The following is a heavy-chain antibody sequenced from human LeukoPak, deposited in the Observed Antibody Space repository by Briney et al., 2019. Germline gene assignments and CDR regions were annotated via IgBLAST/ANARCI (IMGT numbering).Heavy chain of an antibody. Sequence: GGSLRLSCAASGFTFSDYYMSWIRQAPGKGLEWVSYISSSGSTIYYADSVKGRFTISRDNAKNSLYLQMNSLSAEDTAVYYCARDQRWLQLLPDYRRQGTLVTVSS. D-gene: IGHD5-24*01. CDR1: GFTFSDYY. V-gene: IGHV3-11*01. CDR2: ISSSGSTI. J-gene: IGHJ4*02. CDR3: ARDQRWLQLLPDY.